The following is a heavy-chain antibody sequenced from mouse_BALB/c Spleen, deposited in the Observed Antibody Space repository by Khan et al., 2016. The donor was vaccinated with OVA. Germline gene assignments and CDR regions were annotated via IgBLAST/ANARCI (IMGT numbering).Heavy chain of an antibody. D-gene: IGHD3-1*01. CDR3: AKGLWSYYFALDY. CDR1: GFSLTDYG. J-gene: IGHJ4*01. Sequence: QVQLKQSGPGLVAPSQSLSITCTVSGFSLTDYGVSWIRQPPGKGLEWLGVIWGGGSTYYYSALKSRLSISKDNSKSQVFLKMNSLQTDDTAMYYCAKGLWSYYFALDYWGQGTSVTVSS. CDR2: IWGGGST. V-gene: IGHV2-6-5*01.